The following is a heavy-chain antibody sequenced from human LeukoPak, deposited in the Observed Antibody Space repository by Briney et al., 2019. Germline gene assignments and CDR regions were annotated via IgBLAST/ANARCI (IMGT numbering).Heavy chain of an antibody. V-gene: IGHV3-15*01. D-gene: IGHD3-22*01. CDR3: TRATYDGSAWLDY. J-gene: IGHJ4*02. CDR1: GFTFSNAW. Sequence: WGSLRLSCAASGFTFSNAWMSWVRQAPGKGLEWVGRIKRKTDGGTTDYAAPVKGRFTISRDDSKNTLFLQMDSLKTEDTAVYYCTRATYDGSAWLDYWGQGTLVTVSS. CDR2: IKRKTDGGTT.